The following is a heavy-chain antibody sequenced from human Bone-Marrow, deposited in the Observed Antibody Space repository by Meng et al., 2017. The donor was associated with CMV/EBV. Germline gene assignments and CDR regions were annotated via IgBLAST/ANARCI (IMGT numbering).Heavy chain of an antibody. J-gene: IGHJ6*02. D-gene: IGHD2-2*01. Sequence: GESLKISCKGSGYSFTSHWIGWVRQMPGKGLEWMGIIYPGDSDTRYSPSFQGQVTISADKSISTAYLQWSSLKASDTAMYYCARLGCSSTSCYPYYYYYGMDVWGQGTTVTVSS. CDR3: ARLGCSSTSCYPYYYYYGMDV. CDR1: GYSFTSHW. CDR2: IYPGDSDT. V-gene: IGHV5-51*01.